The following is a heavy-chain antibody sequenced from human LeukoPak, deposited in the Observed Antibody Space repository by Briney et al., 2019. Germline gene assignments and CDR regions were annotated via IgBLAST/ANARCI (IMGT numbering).Heavy chain of an antibody. J-gene: IGHJ4*02. CDR1: GFTVSSYY. D-gene: IGHD6-13*01. CDR2: IYTGGGR. Sequence: PGGSLRLSCAASGFTVSSYYMNWVRQAPGKELEWVSVIYTGGGRYYADSVRGRFTISRDNSKNTLYLQMNSLRAEDTAVYYCARGGPAAGRFDYWGQGTLVTVSS. CDR3: ARGGPAAGRFDY. V-gene: IGHV3-53*01.